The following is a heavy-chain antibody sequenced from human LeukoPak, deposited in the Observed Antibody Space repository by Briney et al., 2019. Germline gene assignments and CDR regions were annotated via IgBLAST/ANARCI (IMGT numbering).Heavy chain of an antibody. CDR3: ARGRGSLRFLEWSRNNAFDI. Sequence: PSETLSLTCTVSGGSISSSSYYWGWIRQPPGKGLEWIGSIYYSGSTYYNPSLESRVTISVDTSKNQFSLKLSSVTAADTAVYYCARGRGSLRFLEWSRNNAFDIWGQGTMVTVSS. D-gene: IGHD3-3*01. CDR1: GGSISSSSYY. J-gene: IGHJ3*02. CDR2: IYYSGST. V-gene: IGHV4-39*07.